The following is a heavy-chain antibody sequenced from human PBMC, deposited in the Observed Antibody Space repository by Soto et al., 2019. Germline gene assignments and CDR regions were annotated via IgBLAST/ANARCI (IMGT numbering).Heavy chain of an antibody. Sequence: GGSLRLSCAASGFTFSSYAMSWVRQAPGKGLEWVSAISGSGGSTYYADSVKGRFTISRDNSKNTLYLQMNSLRAEDTAVYYCALKIKYYDILTGYGPFDYWGQGTLVTVSS. CDR2: ISGSGGST. J-gene: IGHJ4*02. D-gene: IGHD3-9*01. V-gene: IGHV3-23*01. CDR1: GFTFSSYA. CDR3: ALKIKYYDILTGYGPFDY.